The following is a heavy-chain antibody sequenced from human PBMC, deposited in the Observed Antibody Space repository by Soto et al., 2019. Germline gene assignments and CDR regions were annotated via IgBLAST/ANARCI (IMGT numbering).Heavy chain of an antibody. D-gene: IGHD3-3*01. V-gene: IGHV4-31*03. CDR1: GGSISSGGYY. Sequence: QVQLQESGPGLVKPSQTLSLTCTVSGGSISSGGYYWSWIRQHPGKGLEWIGYIYYSGSTYYNPSLKSRVTISVDTSKNQFSLKLSCVTAADTAVYYCARGGRYYDFWSGYYGYFQHWGQGTLVTVSS. J-gene: IGHJ1*01. CDR3: ARGGRYYDFWSGYYGYFQH. CDR2: IYYSGST.